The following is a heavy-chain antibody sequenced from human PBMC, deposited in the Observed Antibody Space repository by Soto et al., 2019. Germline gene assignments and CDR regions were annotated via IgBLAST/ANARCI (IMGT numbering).Heavy chain of an antibody. J-gene: IGHJ5*02. CDR1: GGSISSGDYY. V-gene: IGHV4-30-4*01. CDR2: IYYSGST. CDR3: ARVIEAVGADP. D-gene: IGHD2-15*01. Sequence: SETLSLTCTVSGGSISSGDYYWSWIRQPPRKGLEWIGYIYYSGSTYYNPSLKSRVTISVDTSKNQFSLKLSSVTAADTAVYYCARVIEAVGADPWGQGTLVTVSS.